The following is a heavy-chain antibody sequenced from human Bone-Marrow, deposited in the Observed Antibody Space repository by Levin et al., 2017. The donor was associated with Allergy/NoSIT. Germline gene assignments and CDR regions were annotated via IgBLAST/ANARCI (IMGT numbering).Heavy chain of an antibody. V-gene: IGHV3-30-3*01. D-gene: IGHD6-19*01. Sequence: GGSLRLSCAASGFTFSSYAMHWVRQAPGKGLEWVAVISYDGSNKYYADSVKGRFTISRDNSKNTLYLQMNSLRAEDTAVYYCARGGTVAGPYYYYYYMDVWGKGTTVTVSS. CDR2: ISYDGSNK. CDR3: ARGGTVAGPYYYYYYMDV. J-gene: IGHJ6*03. CDR1: GFTFSSYA.